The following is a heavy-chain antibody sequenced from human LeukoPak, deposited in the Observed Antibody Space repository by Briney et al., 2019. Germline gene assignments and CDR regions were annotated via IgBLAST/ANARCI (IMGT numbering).Heavy chain of an antibody. Sequence: SETLSLTCAVSGYSISSGYYWGWIRQPPGKGLERIGSIYHSGSTYYNPSLKSRVTISVDTSKNQFSLKLSSVTAADTAVYYCARLYLIEDYDFWSGYSESMDVWGKGTTVTVSS. CDR1: GYSISSGYY. V-gene: IGHV4-38-2*01. J-gene: IGHJ6*03. D-gene: IGHD3-3*01. CDR3: ARLYLIEDYDFWSGYSESMDV. CDR2: IYHSGST.